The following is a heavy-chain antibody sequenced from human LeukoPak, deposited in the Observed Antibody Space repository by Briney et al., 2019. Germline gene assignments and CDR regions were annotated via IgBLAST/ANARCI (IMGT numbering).Heavy chain of an antibody. CDR3: ARMHRHIVVVTAAPEAFDY. D-gene: IGHD2-2*01. J-gene: IGHJ4*02. Sequence: AASVKVSCKASGYTFTSYYMHWVRQAPGQGLEWMGIINPSGGSTSYAQKFQGRVTMTRDTSTSTVYMELSSLRSEDTAVYYCARMHRHIVVVTAAPEAFDYWGQGTLVTVSS. CDR1: GYTFTSYY. CDR2: INPSGGST. V-gene: IGHV1-46*01.